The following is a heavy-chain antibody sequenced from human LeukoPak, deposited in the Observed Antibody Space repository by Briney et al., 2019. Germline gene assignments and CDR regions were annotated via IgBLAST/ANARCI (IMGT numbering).Heavy chain of an antibody. CDR3: ARLEITTVTTSDY. D-gene: IGHD4-17*01. V-gene: IGHV1-69*01. J-gene: IGHJ4*02. Sequence: SVKVSCKASGGTFSSYVIRCVRHAPRQGVEWMGGIIPIFGTANNAQKFQGRVTITADEYTSTDYMELSSLRSEDTAVYYCARLEITTVTTSDYWGQGTLVSVSS. CDR2: IIPIFGTA. CDR1: GGTFSSYV.